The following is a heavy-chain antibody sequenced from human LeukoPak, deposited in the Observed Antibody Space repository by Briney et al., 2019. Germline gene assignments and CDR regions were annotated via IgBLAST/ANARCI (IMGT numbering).Heavy chain of an antibody. J-gene: IGHJ4*02. CDR3: ARAHDYGDYPRD. CDR1: GFTFSSYG. D-gene: IGHD4-17*01. Sequence: GGSLRLSCAASGFTFSSYGMHWVRQAPGKGLEWVAVIWYDGSNKYYADSVKGRFTISRDNSKNTLYLQMNSLRAEDTAVYYCARAHDYGDYPRDWGQGTLVTASS. V-gene: IGHV3-33*08. CDR2: IWYDGSNK.